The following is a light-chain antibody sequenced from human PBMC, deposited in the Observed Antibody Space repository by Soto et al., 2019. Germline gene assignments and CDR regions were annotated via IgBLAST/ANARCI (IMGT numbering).Light chain of an antibody. Sequence: EIVMTQSPGTLSVSPGERATLFCRASQSVRSSLAWYQQKPGQAPRLFIYDASTRATGIPARFSGSGSGTEFTLTISSLQSEDFAVYYCQQYSSSPSITFGQGTRLEIK. J-gene: IGKJ5*01. CDR3: QQYSSSPSIT. CDR1: QSVRSS. V-gene: IGKV3-15*01. CDR2: DAS.